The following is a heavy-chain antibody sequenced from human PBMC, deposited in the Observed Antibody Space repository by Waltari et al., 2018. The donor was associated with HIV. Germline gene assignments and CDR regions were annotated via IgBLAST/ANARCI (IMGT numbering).Heavy chain of an antibody. CDR2: IFPGDSDT. D-gene: IGHD6-19*01. CDR3: AALAGAEWDLVADS. CDR1: DHNYR. Sequence: EVRLVQSGGEVKKPGESLRISCQSSDHNYRIGWVRQMPGKGLQWMGFIFPGDSDTRYSPSFQGQVTISADRSISTAYMQWRSLKASDTAMYYCAALAGAEWDLVADSWGQGTLLTVSS. V-gene: IGHV5-51*01. J-gene: IGHJ5*01.